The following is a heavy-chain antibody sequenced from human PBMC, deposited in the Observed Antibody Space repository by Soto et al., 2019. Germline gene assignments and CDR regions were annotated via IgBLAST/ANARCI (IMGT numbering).Heavy chain of an antibody. CDR1: GFTFSRYV. Sequence: GGSLRLSCVASGFTFSRYVMSWVRQAPGKGLERVSTINSNGDSTYYADSVKGRFTISRDNSRNSLYLQVNSLRAEDTAVYYCARVPDLDYCSRTSCLYYFDYWGQGALVTVSS. J-gene: IGHJ4*02. CDR2: INSNGDST. V-gene: IGHV3-23*01. CDR3: ARVPDLDYCSRTSCLYYFDY. D-gene: IGHD2-2*01.